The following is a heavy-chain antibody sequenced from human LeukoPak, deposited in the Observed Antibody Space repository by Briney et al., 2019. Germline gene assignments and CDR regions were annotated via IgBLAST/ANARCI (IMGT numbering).Heavy chain of an antibody. Sequence: PSETLSLTCTVSGGSISSYYWSWLRQPAGKGLEWIGRIYTSGSTNYNPSLKSRVTMSVDTSKNQFSLKLSSVTAADTAVYYCAREQWLVLGPYYFDYWGQGTLVTVSS. D-gene: IGHD6-19*01. CDR2: IYTSGST. CDR1: GGSISSYY. CDR3: AREQWLVLGPYYFDY. J-gene: IGHJ4*02. V-gene: IGHV4-4*07.